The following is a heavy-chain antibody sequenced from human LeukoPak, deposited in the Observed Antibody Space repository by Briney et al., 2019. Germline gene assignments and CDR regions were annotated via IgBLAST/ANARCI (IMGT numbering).Heavy chain of an antibody. CDR3: AKDPRDHYYYYYYMDV. J-gene: IGHJ6*03. Sequence: GGSLRLSCAASGFTFSSYWMSWVRQAPGKGLEWVANIKQDGSEKYYVDSVKGRFTISRDNAKNSLYLQMNSLRAEDTAVYYCAKDPRDHYYYYYYMDVWGKGTTVTVSS. CDR2: IKQDGSEK. CDR1: GFTFSSYW. V-gene: IGHV3-7*01.